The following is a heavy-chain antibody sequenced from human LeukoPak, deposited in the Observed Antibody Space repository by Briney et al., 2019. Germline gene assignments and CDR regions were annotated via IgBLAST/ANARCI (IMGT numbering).Heavy chain of an antibody. D-gene: IGHD5-18*01. V-gene: IGHV4-4*07. CDR2: IYTTGRT. Sequence: SETLSLTCDVSGVSIQSYWWSWVRKPAGKGLEWIGRIYTTGRTNYSPSFQSRVTMSIDVSSYQFSLTLRSVTAADTAVYYCARSGYTISAYHSDFWGQGAPVTVSS. CDR1: GVSIQSYW. CDR3: ARSGYTISAYHSDF. J-gene: IGHJ4*02.